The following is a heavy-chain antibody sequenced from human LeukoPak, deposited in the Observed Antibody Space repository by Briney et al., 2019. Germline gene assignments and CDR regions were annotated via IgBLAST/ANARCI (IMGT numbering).Heavy chain of an antibody. Sequence: GASVKVSCKASGYTFTSYGIGWVRQALGQGLEWMGWISAYNGNTHYAQKLQGRVTMTTDTSTRTVYMELRSLRSDDTAVYYCARGSPPRRNYDSRGYYSYYFDYWGQGTLVTVSS. CDR1: GYTFTSYG. CDR3: ARGSPPRRNYDSRGYYSYYFDY. J-gene: IGHJ4*02. CDR2: ISAYNGNT. D-gene: IGHD3-22*01. V-gene: IGHV1-18*01.